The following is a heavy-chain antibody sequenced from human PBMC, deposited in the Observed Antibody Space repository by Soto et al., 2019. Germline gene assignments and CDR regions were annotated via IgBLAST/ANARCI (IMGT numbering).Heavy chain of an antibody. V-gene: IGHV1-46*01. J-gene: IGHJ5*02. Sequence: QVQLVQSGAEVKKPGASVKVSCKASGYTFTSYYMHWVRQAPGQGLEWMGIINPSGGSTSYAQKFRGXVTXTXATSTSTVYMELSSLRSEDTAVYYCARGTVTTWFDPWGQGTLVTVSS. CDR2: INPSGGST. CDR3: ARGTVTTWFDP. CDR1: GYTFTSYY. D-gene: IGHD4-4*01.